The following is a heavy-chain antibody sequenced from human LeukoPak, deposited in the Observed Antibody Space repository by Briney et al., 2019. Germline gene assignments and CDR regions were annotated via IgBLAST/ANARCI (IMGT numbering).Heavy chain of an antibody. D-gene: IGHD6-19*01. Sequence: PGGSLRLSCAASGFTFRSFAMSWVRQASGKGLEWASAISGDAYSTYYADSVQGRFSISRDNSKNTLYLHMSSLRADDTAVYYCAKDRRSSGWHYFDYWGQGTLVTVSS. CDR2: ISGDAYST. CDR1: GFTFRSFA. J-gene: IGHJ4*02. V-gene: IGHV3-23*01. CDR3: AKDRRSSGWHYFDY.